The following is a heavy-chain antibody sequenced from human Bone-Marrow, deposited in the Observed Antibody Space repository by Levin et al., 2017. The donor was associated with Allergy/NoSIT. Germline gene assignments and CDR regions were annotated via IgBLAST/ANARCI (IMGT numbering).Heavy chain of an antibody. CDR2: IYYSGST. CDR1: GGSISSYY. CDR3: ARGYYDTQGLYYYGMDV. Sequence: PSETLSLTCTVSGGSISSYYWSWIRQPPGKGLEWIGYIYYSGSTNYNPSLKSRVTISVDTSKNQFSLKLSSVTAADTAVYYCARGYYDTQGLYYYGMDVWGQGTTVTVSS. V-gene: IGHV4-59*01. D-gene: IGHD3-22*01. J-gene: IGHJ6*02.